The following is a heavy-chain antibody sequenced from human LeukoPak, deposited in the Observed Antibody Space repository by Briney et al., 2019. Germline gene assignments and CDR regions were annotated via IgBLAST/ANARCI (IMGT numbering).Heavy chain of an antibody. J-gene: IGHJ4*02. Sequence: GGSLRLSXAASGFTFSSYSMNWVRQAQGKGLEWVSSISGTGTYIYYADSVKGRFTISRDNAKNSLYLQMNSLRVEDTAVYYCAREGFSFDYWGQGTLVTVSS. CDR1: GFTFSSYS. V-gene: IGHV3-21*01. CDR2: ISGTGTYI. CDR3: AREGFSFDY.